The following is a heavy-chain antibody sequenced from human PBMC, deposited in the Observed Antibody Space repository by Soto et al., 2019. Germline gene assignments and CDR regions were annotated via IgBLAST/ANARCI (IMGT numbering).Heavy chain of an antibody. V-gene: IGHV3-23*01. J-gene: IGHJ2*01. CDR2: ISGSGGST. CDR1: GFTFSSYA. CDR3: AKAISGYSSGWYGWYFDL. D-gene: IGHD6-19*01. Sequence: PGGSLILSCAASGFTFSSYAMSWVRQAPGKGLEWVSAISGSGGSTYYADSVKGRFTISRDNSKNTLYLQMNSLRAEDTAVYYCAKAISGYSSGWYGWYFDLWGRGTLVTVSS.